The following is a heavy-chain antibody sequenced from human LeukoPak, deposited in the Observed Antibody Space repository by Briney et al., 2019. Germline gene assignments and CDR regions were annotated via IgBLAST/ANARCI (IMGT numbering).Heavy chain of an antibody. Sequence: ASVKVSCKASGYTFTGYYMHWVRQAPGQGLEWMGGINPNSGGTNYAQKFQGRVTMTRDTSISTAYMELSRLGSDDTAVYYCARDLRLRLMAVGYWGQGTLVTVSS. D-gene: IGHD5/OR15-5a*01. CDR2: INPNSGGT. J-gene: IGHJ4*02. CDR3: ARDLRLRLMAVGY. V-gene: IGHV1-2*02. CDR1: GYTFTGYY.